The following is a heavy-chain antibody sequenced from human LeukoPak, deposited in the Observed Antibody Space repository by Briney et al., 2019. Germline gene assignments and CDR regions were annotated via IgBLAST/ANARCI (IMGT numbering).Heavy chain of an antibody. Sequence: PSETLSLTCTVSGYSISSGYYWGWIRQPPGKGLEWIGSIYHGGSTYYNPSLRSRVTISVDTSKNQFSLKLSSVTAADTAVYYCARNMGYFDWLLAPPITNWFDPWGQGTLVTVSS. CDR1: GYSISSGYY. CDR3: ARNMGYFDWLLAPPITNWFDP. CDR2: IYHGGST. V-gene: IGHV4-38-2*02. D-gene: IGHD3-9*01. J-gene: IGHJ5*02.